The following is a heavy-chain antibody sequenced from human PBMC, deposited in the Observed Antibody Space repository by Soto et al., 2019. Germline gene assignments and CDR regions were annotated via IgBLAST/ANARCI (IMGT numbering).Heavy chain of an antibody. Sequence: EVQLVESGGGLVQPGGSLRLSCAASGFTLSSYSMNWVRQAPGQGLEWLSYISSTGTSIFYADSVKGRFTISKDNAKNSVYLQMHSLRDEDTAVYYCARAPKGKGTVVTRYAFDIWGQGTMVTVSS. CDR1: GFTLSSYS. J-gene: IGHJ3*02. V-gene: IGHV3-48*02. CDR3: ARAPKGKGTVVTRYAFDI. CDR2: ISSTGTSI. D-gene: IGHD2-21*02.